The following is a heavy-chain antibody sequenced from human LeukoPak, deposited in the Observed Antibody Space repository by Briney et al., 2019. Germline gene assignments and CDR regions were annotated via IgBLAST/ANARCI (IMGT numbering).Heavy chain of an antibody. CDR3: AKDIRDYYYMDV. CDR2: ISGDGGST. V-gene: IGHV3-43*02. J-gene: IGHJ6*03. Sequence: PGGSLRLSCAASGFTFDDYAMLWVRQAPGKGLEWVSLISGDGGSTYYADSVKGRFTISRDNSKNSLYLQMNSLRTEDTALYYCAKDIRDYYYMDVWGKGTTVTVSS. CDR1: GFTFDDYA.